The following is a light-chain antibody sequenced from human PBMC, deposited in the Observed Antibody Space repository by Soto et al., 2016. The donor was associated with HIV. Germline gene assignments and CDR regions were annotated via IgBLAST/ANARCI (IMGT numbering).Light chain of an antibody. Sequence: DIQMTQSPSSLSASVGDGVTITCRASQSISSYLNWYQQKPGKAPKLLIYATSSLQSGVPSRFSGSGSGTDFTLTISSLQPDDFATYYCQQSYSTWTFGQGTKVEIK. CDR3: QQSYSTWT. J-gene: IGKJ1*01. CDR1: QSISSY. CDR2: ATS. V-gene: IGKV1-39*01.